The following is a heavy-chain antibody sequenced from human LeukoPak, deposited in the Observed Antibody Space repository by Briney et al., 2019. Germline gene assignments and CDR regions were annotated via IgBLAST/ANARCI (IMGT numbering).Heavy chain of an antibody. CDR2: ISGSGGRT. CDR1: GFTFSTYA. CDR3: AKGTSSSCYSAPNY. Sequence: PGGSLRLSCAASGFTFSTYAMSWVRQAPGKGLEWVSTISGSGGRTYYADSMKGRFTISRDNSKNTLSLQLNSLRAEDTAVYYCAKGTSSSCYSAPNYWGQGTLVTVSS. V-gene: IGHV3-23*01. J-gene: IGHJ4*02. D-gene: IGHD2-15*01.